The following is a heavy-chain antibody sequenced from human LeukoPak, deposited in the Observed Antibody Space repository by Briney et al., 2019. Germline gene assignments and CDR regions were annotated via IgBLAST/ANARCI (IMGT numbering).Heavy chain of an antibody. CDR3: ARDLPFGG. D-gene: IGHD3-16*01. J-gene: IGHJ4*02. CDR1: GFTVSSNE. CDR2: ISSSSSYI. V-gene: IGHV3-21*01. Sequence: GGSLRLSCAASGFTVSSNEMSWVRQAPGKGLEWVSSISSSSSYIYYADSVKGRFTISRDNAKNSLYLQMNSLRAEDTAVYYCARDLPFGGWGQGTLVTVSS.